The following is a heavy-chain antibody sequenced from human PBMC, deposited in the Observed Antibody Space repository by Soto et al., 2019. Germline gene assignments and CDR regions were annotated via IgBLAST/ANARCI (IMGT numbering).Heavy chain of an antibody. Sequence: ASVKVSCKASGYTFTGYYMHWVRQAPGQGLEWMGWINPNSGGTNYAQKFQGWVTMTRDTSISTAYMELSRLRSDDTAVYYSARERGSFYNWNSRDYYYYGIDVWGQGTTVTVSS. CDR2: INPNSGGT. V-gene: IGHV1-2*04. CDR3: ARERGSFYNWNSRDYYYYGIDV. J-gene: IGHJ6*02. D-gene: IGHD1-7*01. CDR1: GYTFTGYY.